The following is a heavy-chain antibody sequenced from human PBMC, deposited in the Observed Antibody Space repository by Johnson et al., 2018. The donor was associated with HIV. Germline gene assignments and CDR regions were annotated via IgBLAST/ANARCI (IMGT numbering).Heavy chain of an antibody. CDR3: ARVRPPGLLDAIDI. J-gene: IGHJ3*02. CDR1: GFTFSNYA. V-gene: IGHV3-30*04. CDR2: ISYDVRTK. Sequence: VQLVESGGGVVQPGRSLRLSCAASGFTFSNYAIHWVRQAPGKGLEWVPVISYDVRTKYYAYPVKGQLTISRDNSKNTLYLQMNSLRAEDTAVYHCARVRPPGLLDAIDIWGQGTMVTVSS.